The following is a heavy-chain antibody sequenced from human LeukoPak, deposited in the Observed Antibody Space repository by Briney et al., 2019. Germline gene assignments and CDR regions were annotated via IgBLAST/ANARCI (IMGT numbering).Heavy chain of an antibody. Sequence: ASVKVSCKASSYTFTSYGISWVRQAPGQGLEWMGWISAYNGNTNYAQKLQGRVTMTTDTSTSTAYMELSSLRSEDTAVYYCARAEGISLRYYFDYWGQGTLVTVSS. V-gene: IGHV1-18*01. CDR3: ARAEGISLRYYFDY. D-gene: IGHD6-13*01. CDR2: ISAYNGNT. CDR1: SYTFTSYG. J-gene: IGHJ4*02.